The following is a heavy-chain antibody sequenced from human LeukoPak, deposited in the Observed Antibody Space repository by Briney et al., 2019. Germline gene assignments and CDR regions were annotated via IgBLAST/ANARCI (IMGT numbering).Heavy chain of an antibody. CDR3: ARAVIAVAGRCFDY. D-gene: IGHD6-19*01. V-gene: IGHV3-21*01. CDR2: ISSSSSYI. Sequence: GGSLRLSCAASGFTFSSYSMNWVRQAPGKGLEWDSSISSSSSYIYYADSVKGRFTISRDNAKNSLYLQMNSLRAEDTAVYYCARAVIAVAGRCFDYWGQGTLVTVSS. J-gene: IGHJ4*02. CDR1: GFTFSSYS.